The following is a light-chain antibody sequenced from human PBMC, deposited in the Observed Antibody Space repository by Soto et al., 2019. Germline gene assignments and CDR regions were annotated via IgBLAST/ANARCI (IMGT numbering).Light chain of an antibody. CDR3: QQYNSWPYT. CDR2: GAS. Sequence: EIVLTQSRGPLSLSPGERATLSCRASQSVSSSYLAWYQQKPGQAPRLLIYGASTRATGIPARFSGSGSGTDFILTINSLQSEDFALYYCQQYNSWPYTFGQGTRLEIK. J-gene: IGKJ5*01. V-gene: IGKV3-15*01. CDR1: QSVSSSY.